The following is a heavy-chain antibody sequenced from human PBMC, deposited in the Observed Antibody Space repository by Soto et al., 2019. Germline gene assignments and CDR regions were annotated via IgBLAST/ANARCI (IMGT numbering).Heavy chain of an antibody. V-gene: IGHV4-34*01. D-gene: IGHD3-16*01. CDR3: VRIRYQVPSSVIWLDP. Sequence: PSETLSLTCAVYGGFPSESYWPWLRLPPGKGLEWIGEINHVGGTNENPKLKSRVTLSVDTSQNHFSLGLISVSAADTAMYFCVRIRYQVPSSVIWLDPWGQGTPVT. J-gene: IGHJ5*02. CDR1: GGFPSESY. CDR2: INHVGGT.